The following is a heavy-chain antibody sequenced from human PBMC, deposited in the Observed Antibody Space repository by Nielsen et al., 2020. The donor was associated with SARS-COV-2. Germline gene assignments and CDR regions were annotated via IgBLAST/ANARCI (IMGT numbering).Heavy chain of an antibody. CDR3: ARVRRDDAFDI. Sequence: AGSLRLSCTASGFTFSDYYMSWIRQAPGKGLEWVSYISSSCSTIYYADSVNGRFTISRDNAKNSLYLQMNSLRAEDTAVYYCARVRRDDAFDIWGQGTMVTVSS. J-gene: IGHJ3*02. D-gene: IGHD5-24*01. CDR1: GFTFSDYY. V-gene: IGHV3-11*01. CDR2: ISSSCSTI.